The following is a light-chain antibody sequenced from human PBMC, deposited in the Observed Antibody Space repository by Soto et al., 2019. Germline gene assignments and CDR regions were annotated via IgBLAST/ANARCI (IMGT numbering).Light chain of an antibody. CDR2: GAS. J-gene: IGKJ5*01. V-gene: IGKV3-20*01. CDR1: QSISSSF. Sequence: EIVLTQSPGILSLSPGERASLSCGGSQSISSSFLAWYQQKPGQAPRLLIYGASSRATGIPDRFSGTGSETDFTLTISRLEPEDFAVYYCQQYDNSPITFGQGTRLEIK. CDR3: QQYDNSPIT.